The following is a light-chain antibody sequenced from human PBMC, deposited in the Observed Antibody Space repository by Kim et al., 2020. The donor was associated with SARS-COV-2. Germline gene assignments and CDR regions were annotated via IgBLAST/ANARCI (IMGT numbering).Light chain of an antibody. CDR2: GAS. J-gene: IGKJ4*01. V-gene: IGKV3-20*01. Sequence: ETVLTQSPGTLSLSPGQRATLSCRASQSVTSSFLAWYQQKPGQAPRLLIYGASSRATGIADRFSVRGSGTDFTLTISRLQPEDFAVYYCQQYGDLPLTFGGGTKVDIK. CDR3: QQYGDLPLT. CDR1: QSVTSSF.